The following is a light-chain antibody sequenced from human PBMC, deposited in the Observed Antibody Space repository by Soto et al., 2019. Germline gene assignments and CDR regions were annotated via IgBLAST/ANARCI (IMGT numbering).Light chain of an antibody. CDR3: QQYAGSPYT. CDR1: QSVTNNH. V-gene: IGKV3-20*01. Sequence: EIVLTQSPGTLSLSPGERATLSCRASQSVTNNHLAWYQQKPGQAPRLLVYAAAGRPSGIPDRFSGSGSGTDLTLTISRLEPEEFAVYYCQQYAGSPYTFALGTKLEVK. CDR2: AAA. J-gene: IGKJ2*01.